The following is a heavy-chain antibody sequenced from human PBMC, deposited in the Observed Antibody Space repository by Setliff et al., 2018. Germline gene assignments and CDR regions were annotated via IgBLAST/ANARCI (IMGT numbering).Heavy chain of an antibody. J-gene: IGHJ4*02. Sequence: PSETLSLTCTVSGGSISSYYWSWIRQPPGKGLEWIGEINHSGSTNYNPSLKSRVTISVDTSKNQFSLKLSSVTAADTAVYYCAGSLGGFDYWGQGTLVTVSS. D-gene: IGHD3-16*01. CDR2: INHSGST. CDR3: AGSLGGFDY. CDR1: GGSISSYY. V-gene: IGHV4-34*01.